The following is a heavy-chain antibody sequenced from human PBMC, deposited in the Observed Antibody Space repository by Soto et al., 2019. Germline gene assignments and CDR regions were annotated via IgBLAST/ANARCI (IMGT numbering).Heavy chain of an antibody. CDR3: ARVEQLWLRSFPPGY. D-gene: IGHD5-18*01. CDR1: GYTFTGYY. J-gene: IGHJ4*02. V-gene: IGHV1-2*02. Sequence: ASVNVSCKASGYTFTGYYMHWVRQAPGQGLEWMGWINPNSGGTNYAQKFQGRVTMTRDTSISTAYMELSRLRSDDTAVYYCARVEQLWLRSFPPGYWGQGTLVTVSS. CDR2: INPNSGGT.